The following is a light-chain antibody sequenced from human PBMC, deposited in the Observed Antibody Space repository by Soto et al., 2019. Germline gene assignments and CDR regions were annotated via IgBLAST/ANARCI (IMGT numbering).Light chain of an antibody. CDR1: QSVSSF. Sequence: EIVLTQSPATLSLSPGERATLSCRASQSVSSFLAWYQQKPGQAPRLLIYDASNRATGIPARFSGSGSGTDFTLTISSLEPEDFAVYFCQQHRTFGTGTKVDIK. J-gene: IGKJ3*01. V-gene: IGKV3-11*01. CDR3: QQHRT. CDR2: DAS.